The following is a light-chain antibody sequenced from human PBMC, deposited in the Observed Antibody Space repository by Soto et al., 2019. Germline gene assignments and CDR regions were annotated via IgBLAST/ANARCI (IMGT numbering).Light chain of an antibody. CDR3: QQYGSSGT. J-gene: IGKJ1*01. Sequence: IVLTQSPGTLSVSPGERATLSCRASQTIDTNLAWYQQKPGQAPRLLIYGASIRATGIPDRFSGSGSGTDFTLTISRLEPEDFSVYYCQQYGSSGTFGQGTKVDIK. V-gene: IGKV3-20*01. CDR2: GAS. CDR1: QTIDTN.